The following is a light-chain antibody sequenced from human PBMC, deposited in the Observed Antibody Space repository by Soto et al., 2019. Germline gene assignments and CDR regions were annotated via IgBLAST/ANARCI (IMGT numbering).Light chain of an antibody. Sequence: EIVLTQSPGTLSLSPGEGATLSCRASQNVDSNYLAWYQQKPGQAPRLLIYGASSRATGVPDRFSGSGSGADFTLTISRLEPEDFAVYYCQQYGRSPFTFGPGTKVD. CDR1: QNVDSNY. V-gene: IGKV3-20*01. J-gene: IGKJ3*01. CDR2: GAS. CDR3: QQYGRSPFT.